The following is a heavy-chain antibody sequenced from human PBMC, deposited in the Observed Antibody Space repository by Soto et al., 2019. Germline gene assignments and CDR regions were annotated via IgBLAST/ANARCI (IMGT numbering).Heavy chain of an antibody. V-gene: IGHV3-11*01. CDR1: GFTFSDYY. D-gene: IGHD3-22*01. Sequence: LRLSCAASGFTFSDYYMSWIRQAPGKGLEWVSYISTSGSTIYYGDSVKGRFTISRDNAKNSLYLQMNSLRAEDTAVYYCAREPYYYDRSGYHGAFDIWGQGTMVTVSS. CDR2: ISTSGSTI. J-gene: IGHJ3*02. CDR3: AREPYYYDRSGYHGAFDI.